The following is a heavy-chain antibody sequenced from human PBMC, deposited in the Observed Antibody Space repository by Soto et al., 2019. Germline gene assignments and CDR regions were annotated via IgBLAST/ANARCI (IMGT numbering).Heavy chain of an antibody. V-gene: IGHV3-30*18. Sequence: GSLRLCCAASGXTFSSYCMHWVRQAPGKGLEWVAVISYDGSNKYYADSVKCRFTISRYNSKNTLYLQMNSLRAEDTPVYYCAKQDSGSYSYYYYGMDVWGQGTTGTVS. CDR2: ISYDGSNK. CDR3: AKQDSGSYSYYYYGMDV. CDR1: GXTFSSYC. J-gene: IGHJ6*02. D-gene: IGHD1-26*01.